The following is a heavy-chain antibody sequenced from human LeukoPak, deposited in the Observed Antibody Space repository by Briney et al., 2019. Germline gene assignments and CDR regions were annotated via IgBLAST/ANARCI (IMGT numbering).Heavy chain of an antibody. V-gene: IGHV4-39*01. Sequence: SETLSLTCTVSGGSISSSSYYWGWIRQPPGKGLEWIGSIYYSGSTYYNPSLKSRVTISVDTSKNQFSLKLSSVTAADTAVYYCARPPITADAFDIWGQGTMVTVSS. CDR1: GGSISSSSYY. CDR2: IYYSGST. CDR3: ARPPITADAFDI. J-gene: IGHJ3*02. D-gene: IGHD5-24*01.